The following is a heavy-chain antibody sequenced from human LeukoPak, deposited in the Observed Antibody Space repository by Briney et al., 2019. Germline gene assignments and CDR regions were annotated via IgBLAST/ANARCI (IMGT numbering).Heavy chain of an antibody. CDR2: MNPNSGNT. D-gene: IGHD3-22*01. CDR1: GYTFTSYD. V-gene: IGHV1-8*01. CDR3: ARGLTTYYYDSSGPDAFDI. J-gene: IGHJ3*02. Sequence: WASVKVSCKASGYTFTSYDINWVRQATGQGLEWMGWMNPNSGNTGYAQKFQGRVTMTRNTSISTAYMELSSLRSEDTAVYYCARGLTTYYYDSSGPDAFDIWGQGTMVTVSS.